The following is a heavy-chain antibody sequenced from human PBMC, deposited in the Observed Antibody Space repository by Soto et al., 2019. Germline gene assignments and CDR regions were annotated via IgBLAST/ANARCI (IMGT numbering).Heavy chain of an antibody. CDR1: GGSISSSSYY. V-gene: IGHV4-39*01. CDR2: IYYSGST. CDR3: ARLGHYYDSSGYYPTSYFDY. J-gene: IGHJ4*02. D-gene: IGHD3-22*01. Sequence: SETLSLTCTVSGGSISSSSYYWVWIRHPPGKGLEWIGSIYYSGSTYYNPSLKSRVTISVDTSKNQFSLKLSSVTAADTAVYYCARLGHYYDSSGYYPTSYFDYWGQGTLVTVSS.